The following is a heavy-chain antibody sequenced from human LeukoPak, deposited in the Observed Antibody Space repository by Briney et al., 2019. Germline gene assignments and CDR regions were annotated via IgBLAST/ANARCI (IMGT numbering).Heavy chain of an antibody. V-gene: IGHV4-34*01. Sequence: PSETLSLTCAVYGGSFSGYYWSWIRQPPGKGLEWIGEINHSGSTNYNPSLKSRVTISVDTSKNQFSLKLSSVTAADTAVYYCARGDRVDDYVWGSYRYRDNFDYWGQGTLVTVSS. CDR3: ARGDRVDDYVWGSYRYRDNFDY. CDR1: GGSFSGYY. D-gene: IGHD3-16*02. J-gene: IGHJ4*02. CDR2: INHSGST.